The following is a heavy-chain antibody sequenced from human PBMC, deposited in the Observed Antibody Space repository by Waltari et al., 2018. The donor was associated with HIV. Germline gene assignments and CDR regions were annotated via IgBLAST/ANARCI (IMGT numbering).Heavy chain of an antibody. CDR1: GYPFTNYW. Sequence: EVQLVQSGAEGRKSGESLKISCKDSGYPFTNYWLAWVRQMSGEGLEWMGIIYPFDSDTRYNPSFEGQITISADKSLATAYLEWSNLNASDAAIYYCARLFYYDTTGYINNAFDIWGQGTVVTVS. D-gene: IGHD3-22*01. CDR2: IYPFDSDT. V-gene: IGHV5-51*03. J-gene: IGHJ3*02. CDR3: ARLFYYDTTGYINNAFDI.